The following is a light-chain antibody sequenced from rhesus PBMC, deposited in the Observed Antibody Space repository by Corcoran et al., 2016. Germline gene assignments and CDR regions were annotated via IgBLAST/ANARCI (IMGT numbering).Light chain of an antibody. V-gene: IGKV1-25*01. J-gene: IGKJ2*01. CDR3: QHYYSTPYS. CDR2: EAS. Sequence: DIQMTQSPSSLSASVGDRVTITCRASQGITNDLAWYQQTPGETPELLIYEASRLQSGLPSRFSGSGAGTDFTRTISSLQPEDFATYYGQHYYSTPYSFGQGTKVEIK. CDR1: QGITND.